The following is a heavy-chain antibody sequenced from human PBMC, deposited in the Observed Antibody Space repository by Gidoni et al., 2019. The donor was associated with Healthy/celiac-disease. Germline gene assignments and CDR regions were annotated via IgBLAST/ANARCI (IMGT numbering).Heavy chain of an antibody. D-gene: IGHD3-16*02. CDR3: ARDAIHLGELSLDYYYYYGMDV. J-gene: IGHJ6*02. V-gene: IGHV1-46*01. CDR1: GYIFTSYY. CDR2: INPSGGST. Sequence: QVQLVQSGAEVKKPGASVKVSCKASGYIFTSYYMHWVRQAPGQGLEWMGIINPSGGSTSYAQKFQGRVTMTRDTSTSTVYMELSSLRSEDTAVYYCARDAIHLGELSLDYYYYYGMDVWGQGTTVTVSS.